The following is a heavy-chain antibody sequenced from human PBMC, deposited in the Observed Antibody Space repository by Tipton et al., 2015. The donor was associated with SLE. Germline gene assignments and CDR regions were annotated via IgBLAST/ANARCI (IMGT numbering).Heavy chain of an antibody. V-gene: IGHV4-31*03. D-gene: IGHD6-6*01. CDR1: GGSISSGGYY. CDR2: IYYSGST. CDR3: ARDRSPSGYSSSSWTGMDV. J-gene: IGHJ6*02. Sequence: TLSLTCTVSGGSISSGGYYWSWIRQHPGKGLEWIGYIYYSGSTYYNPSLKSRLTMSVDTSNNQFSLKLSSVTAADTAVYYCARDRSPSGYSSSSWTGMDVWGQGTTVTVSS.